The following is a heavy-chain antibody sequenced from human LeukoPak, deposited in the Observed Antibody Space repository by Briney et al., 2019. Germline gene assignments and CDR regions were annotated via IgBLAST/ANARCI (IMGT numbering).Heavy chain of an antibody. CDR1: GFTFSGFD. J-gene: IGHJ4*02. D-gene: IGHD4-17*01. CDR3: TRLDTVTIDRFDY. V-gene: IGHV3-73*01. Sequence: GGSLRLSCAASGFTFSGFDMHWVRQASGKGLEWVGRIRSKANNYATAYAASVKGRFTISRDDSKNTAYLQMNSLKTEDTAVYYCTRLDTVTIDRFDYWGQGTLVTVSS. CDR2: IRSKANNYAT.